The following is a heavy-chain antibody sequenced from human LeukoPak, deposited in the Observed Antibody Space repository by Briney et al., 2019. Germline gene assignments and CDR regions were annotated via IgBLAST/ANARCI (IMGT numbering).Heavy chain of an antibody. CDR3: AREWSSFDY. J-gene: IGHJ4*02. CDR1: GGTITTYK. D-gene: IGHD3-10*01. V-gene: IGHV4-59*01. Sequence: SETLSLTCTVSGGTITTYKWSWIRQPPGKGLEWIGYVSSTWNTNYNPSLKSRVAISLDTSKNQFSLKLTPVTAADTALYYCAREWSSFDYWGQGTLVTVSS. CDR2: VSSTWNT.